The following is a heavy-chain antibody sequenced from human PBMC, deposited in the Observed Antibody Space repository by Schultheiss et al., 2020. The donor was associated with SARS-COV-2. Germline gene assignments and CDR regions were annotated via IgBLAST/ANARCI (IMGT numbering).Heavy chain of an antibody. CDR2: INHSGST. Sequence: SETLSLTCTVSGGSISSSNYYWGWIRQPPGKGLEWIGEINHSGSTNYNPSLKSRVTISVDTSKNQFSLKLSSVTAADTAVYYCARGGSSSWYGGAFDIWGQGTMVTVSS. D-gene: IGHD6-13*01. J-gene: IGHJ3*02. V-gene: IGHV4-39*07. CDR3: ARGGSSSWYGGAFDI. CDR1: GGSISSSNYY.